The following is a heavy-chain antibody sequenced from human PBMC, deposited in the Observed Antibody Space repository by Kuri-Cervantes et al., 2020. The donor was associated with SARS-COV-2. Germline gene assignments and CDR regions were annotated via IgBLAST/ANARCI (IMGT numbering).Heavy chain of an antibody. D-gene: IGHD3-22*01. CDR3: ARSTAFRRLVVISQGGAFDI. V-gene: IGHV1-2*04. CDR2: INPNSGGT. J-gene: IGHJ3*02. CDR1: GYTFTGYY. Sequence: ASVKVSCKASGYTFTGYYMHWVRQAPGQGLEWMGWINPNSGGTNYAQKFQGWVTMTRDTSISTVYMELSRLRSHDTAVYYCARSTAFRRLVVISQGGAFDIWGQGTMVTVSS.